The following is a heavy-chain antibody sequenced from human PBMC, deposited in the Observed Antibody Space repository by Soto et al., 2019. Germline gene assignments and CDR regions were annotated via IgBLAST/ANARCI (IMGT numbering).Heavy chain of an antibody. Sequence: ASVKVSCKASGYTFTSYYMHWVLQAPGQGLEWMGIINPSGGSTSYAQKFQGRVTMTRDTSTSTVYMELSSLRSEDTSVYYCARDYLLRSYYDSSAYYEYWGQGTVVT. V-gene: IGHV1-46*01. CDR2: INPSGGST. D-gene: IGHD3-22*01. CDR3: ARDYLLRSYYDSSAYYEY. CDR1: GYTFTSYY. J-gene: IGHJ4*02.